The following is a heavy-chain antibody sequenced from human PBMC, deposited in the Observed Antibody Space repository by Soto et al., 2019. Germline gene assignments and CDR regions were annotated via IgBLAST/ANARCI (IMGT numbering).Heavy chain of an antibody. CDR3: AKDRAVLVSYFDY. D-gene: IGHD2-15*01. V-gene: IGHV3-30*18. CDR2: ISYDGSNK. J-gene: IGHJ4*02. CDR1: GFTFSSYG. Sequence: QVQLVESGGGVVQPGRSLRLSCAASGFTFSSYGMHWVRQAPGKGLEWVAVISYDGSNKYYADSVKGRFTISRDNSKNTLYLQMNSLRAEDTAVYYCAKDRAVLVSYFDYWGQGTLVTVSS.